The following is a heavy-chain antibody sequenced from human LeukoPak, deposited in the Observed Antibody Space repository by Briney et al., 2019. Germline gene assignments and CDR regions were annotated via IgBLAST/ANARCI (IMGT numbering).Heavy chain of an antibody. J-gene: IGHJ3*02. D-gene: IGHD4-11*01. Sequence: AGRSLRLSCAASGFTFSNYGIHWVRQAPGKGLEWVAVISYDGNNKYYADSVKGRFTISRDNSKNTLYLQMNSLRAEDTAVYYCARERLAVTDAFDIWGQGTMVTVSS. CDR3: ARERLAVTDAFDI. CDR1: GFTFSNYG. V-gene: IGHV3-30*03. CDR2: ISYDGNNK.